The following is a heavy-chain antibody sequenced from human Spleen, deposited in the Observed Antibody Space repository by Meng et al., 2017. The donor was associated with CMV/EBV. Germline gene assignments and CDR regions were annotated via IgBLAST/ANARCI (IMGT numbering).Heavy chain of an antibody. CDR3: ARGKGKNAFDI. Sequence: SVKVSCKASGGTFSSFAISWVRQAPGQGLEWMGQIIPMLGIANYAQRFQGRVTMIRNTSISTAYMELNSLKSEDTAVYYCARGKGKNAFDIWGQGTMVTVSS. CDR2: IIPMLGIA. D-gene: IGHD3-10*01. V-gene: IGHV1-69*10. J-gene: IGHJ3*02. CDR1: GGTFSSFA.